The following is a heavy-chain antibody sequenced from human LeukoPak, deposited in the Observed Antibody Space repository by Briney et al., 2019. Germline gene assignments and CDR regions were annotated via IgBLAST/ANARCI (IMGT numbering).Heavy chain of an antibody. V-gene: IGHV1-8*01. CDR1: GYTFTSYD. CDR3: ARGRYDFWSGYSGSDY. D-gene: IGHD3-3*01. Sequence: ASVKVSCKASGYTFTSYDINWVRQATGQGLEWMGWMNPNSGNTGYAQKFQGRATMTRNTSISTAYMELSSLRSEDTAVYYCARGRYDFWSGYSGSDYWGQGTLVTVSS. J-gene: IGHJ4*02. CDR2: MNPNSGNT.